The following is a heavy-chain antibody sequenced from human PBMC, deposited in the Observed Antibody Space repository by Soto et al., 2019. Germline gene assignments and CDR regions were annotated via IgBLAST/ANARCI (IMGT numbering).Heavy chain of an antibody. CDR1: GGSFSGYY. Sequence: QVQLQQWGAGLLKPSETLSLTCAVYGGSFSGYYWSWIRQPPGKGLEWIGEINHSGSTNYNPSLESRVPISVDTSKNQFSLKLSSVTAADTAVYYCAREYYYGSGNGGDYFDYWGQGTLVTVSS. J-gene: IGHJ4*02. CDR2: INHSGST. D-gene: IGHD3-10*01. V-gene: IGHV4-34*01. CDR3: AREYYYGSGNGGDYFDY.